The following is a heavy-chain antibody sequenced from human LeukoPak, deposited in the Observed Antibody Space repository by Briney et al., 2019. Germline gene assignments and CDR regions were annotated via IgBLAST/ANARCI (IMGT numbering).Heavy chain of an antibody. Sequence: ASVKVSCKASGYTFTNYGTSWVRQAPGQGLEWMGWISTYNGNSNYAQKLQDRVTMTTDTSTTTAYMDLRSLRSDDTAVYYCARAGGWAREDYKGDAFDIWGQGTMVTVSS. D-gene: IGHD6-19*01. J-gene: IGHJ3*02. V-gene: IGHV1-18*01. CDR1: GYTFTNYG. CDR2: ISTYNGNS. CDR3: ARAGGWAREDYKGDAFDI.